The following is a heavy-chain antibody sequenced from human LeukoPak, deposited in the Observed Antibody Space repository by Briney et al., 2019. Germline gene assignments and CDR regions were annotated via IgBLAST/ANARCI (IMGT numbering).Heavy chain of an antibody. CDR1: GGTFSSYA. V-gene: IGHV1-69*13. J-gene: IGHJ4*02. CDR2: IIPIFGTA. D-gene: IGHD6-13*01. Sequence: ASVKVSCKASGGTFSSYAISWVRQAPGQGLEWMGGIIPIFGTANYAQKFQGRVTITADESTSTAYMELSSLRSEDTAVYYCATGRIAAAGTGNFDYWGQGTLVTVSS. CDR3: ATGRIAAAGTGNFDY.